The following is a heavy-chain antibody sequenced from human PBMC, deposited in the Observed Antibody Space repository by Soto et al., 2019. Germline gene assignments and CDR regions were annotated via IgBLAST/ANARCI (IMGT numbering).Heavy chain of an antibody. V-gene: IGHV3-23*01. CDR3: AKSRGDSWTTYFFDY. J-gene: IGHJ4*02. CDR1: GFTFSSYC. Sequence: VGSMRLSYAAAGFTFSSYCLSWLRQAPGKGLEWVSGISGSGQTTHYRDSVKGRFTISRDNFRNTLYLQVNSLRADDTAVYFCAKSRGDSWTTYFFDYWGQGALVTVSS. D-gene: IGHD4-4*01. CDR2: ISGSGQTT.